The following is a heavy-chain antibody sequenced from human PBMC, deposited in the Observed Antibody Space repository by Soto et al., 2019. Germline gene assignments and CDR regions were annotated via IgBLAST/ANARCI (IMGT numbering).Heavy chain of an antibody. D-gene: IGHD1-26*01. J-gene: IGHJ4*02. CDR1: GFTFSSYG. V-gene: IGHV3-30*18. CDR3: AKDRRGAPDY. CDR2: ISYDGSNK. Sequence: SLRLSCAASGFTFSSYGMHWVRQAPGKGLEWVAVISYDGSNKYYADSVKGRFTISRDNSKNTLYLQMNSLRAEDTAVYYCAKDRRGAPDYWGQGTLVTVSS.